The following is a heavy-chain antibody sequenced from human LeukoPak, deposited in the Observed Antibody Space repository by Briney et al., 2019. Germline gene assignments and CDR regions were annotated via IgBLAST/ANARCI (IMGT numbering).Heavy chain of an antibody. CDR1: GYTLTELS. CDR3: ATNYYDRRGPWFDP. CDR2: FDPEDGET. J-gene: IGHJ5*02. Sequence: ASVKVSCKVSGYTLTELSMHWVRQAPGKGLEWMGGFDPEDGETIYAQKFQGRVTMTEDTSTDTAYMELSSLRSEDTAVYYCATNYYDRRGPWFDPWGQGTLVTVSS. V-gene: IGHV1-24*01. D-gene: IGHD3-22*01.